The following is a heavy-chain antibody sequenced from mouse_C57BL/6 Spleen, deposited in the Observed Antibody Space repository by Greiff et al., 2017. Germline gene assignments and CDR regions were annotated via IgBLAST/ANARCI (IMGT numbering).Heavy chain of an antibody. CDR1: GYSITSGYY. CDR2: ISYDGSN. D-gene: IGHD1-1*01. J-gene: IGHJ1*03. V-gene: IGHV3-6*01. CDR3: ARVSYYGSSWYFDV. Sequence: VQLKESGPGLVKPSQSLSLTCSVTGYSITSGYYWNWIRQFPGNKLEWMGYISYDGSNNYNPSLKNRISITRDTSKNQFFLKLNSVTTEDTATYYCARVSYYGSSWYFDVWGTGTTVTVSS.